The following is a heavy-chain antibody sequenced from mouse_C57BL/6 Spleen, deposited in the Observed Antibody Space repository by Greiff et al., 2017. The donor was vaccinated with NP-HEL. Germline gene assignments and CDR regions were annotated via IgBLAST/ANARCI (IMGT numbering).Heavy chain of an antibody. D-gene: IGHD2-2*01. CDR2: INPNYGTT. Sequence: VQLKESGPELVKPGASVKISCKASGYSFTDYNMNWVKQSNGKSLEWIGVINPNYGTTSYNQKFKGKATLTVDQSSSTAYMQLNSLTSEDSAVYYCARGGGYDVAWFAYWGQGTLVTVSA. CDR1: GYSFTDYN. CDR3: ARGGGYDVAWFAY. J-gene: IGHJ3*01. V-gene: IGHV1-39*01.